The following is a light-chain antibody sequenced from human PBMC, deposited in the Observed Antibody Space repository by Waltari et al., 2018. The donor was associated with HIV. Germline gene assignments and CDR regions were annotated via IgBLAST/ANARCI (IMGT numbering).Light chain of an antibody. J-gene: IGLJ2*01. CDR2: GKN. Sequence: STELTQDPAVSVALGKTVRITCQGDRLRSYYASGDQQKPGQAPVLGIYGKNNRPSGIPDRFSGSSSGNTASLTITWAQAEDEADYYCNSRDSSGNHVVFGGGTKLTVL. CDR1: RLRSYY. V-gene: IGLV3-19*01. CDR3: NSRDSSGNHVV.